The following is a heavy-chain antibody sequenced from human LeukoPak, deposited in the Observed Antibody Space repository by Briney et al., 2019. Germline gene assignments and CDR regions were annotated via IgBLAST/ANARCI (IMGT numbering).Heavy chain of an antibody. Sequence: TLSLTCAVSGGSISSGGYSWSWIRQPPGKGLEWIGYIYHSGSTYYNPSLKSRVTISVDRSKNQFSLKLSSVTAADTAVYYCARAGDSLDIQFDYWGRGTLVTVSS. V-gene: IGHV4-30-2*01. D-gene: IGHD2-21*02. J-gene: IGHJ4*02. CDR1: GGSISSGGYS. CDR2: IYHSGST. CDR3: ARAGDSLDIQFDY.